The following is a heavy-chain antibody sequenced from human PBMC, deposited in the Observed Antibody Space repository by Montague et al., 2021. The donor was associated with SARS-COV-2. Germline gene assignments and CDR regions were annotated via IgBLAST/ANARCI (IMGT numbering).Heavy chain of an antibody. V-gene: IGHV3-53*04. J-gene: IGHJ4*02. CDR2: ITSSSTT. CDR1: GVTVSSTS. CDR3: ARIST. Sequence: SLRLSCAASGVTVSSTSVGWVRQAPGKGLEWVAVITSSSTTYYAESVKGRFTISRHNSNNTVSLQMSSLRLEDTAVYYCARISTWGQGTLVTVSS.